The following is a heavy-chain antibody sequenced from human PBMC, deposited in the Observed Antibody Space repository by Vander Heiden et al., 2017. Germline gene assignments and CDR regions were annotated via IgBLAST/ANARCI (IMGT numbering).Heavy chain of an antibody. CDR3: AKGFSGCSSTSCYNWFDP. V-gene: IGHV3-23*01. CDR1: VFTFSSHA. CDR2: ISGSDGST. Sequence: EVQLLESGGGLVQPGGSLRLSCAASVFTFSSHAMSGVRQAAGKGLEWVSAISGSDGSTYYADSVKGRFTISRDNSKNTLYLQMNSLRAEDTAVYYCAKGFSGCSSTSCYNWFDPWGQGTLVTVSS. D-gene: IGHD2-2*01. J-gene: IGHJ5*02.